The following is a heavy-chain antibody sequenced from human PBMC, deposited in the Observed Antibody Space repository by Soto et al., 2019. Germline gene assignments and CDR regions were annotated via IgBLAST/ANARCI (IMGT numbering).Heavy chain of an antibody. V-gene: IGHV1-18*04. Sequence: SVKVSCKASGYTFTSYGISWVRQAPGQGLEWMGWISAYNGNTNYAQKLQGRVTMTTDTSTSTAYMELRSLRSDDTAVYYCARDIVVVPAANYYGMDVWGQGTTVTVSS. CDR3: ARDIVVVPAANYYGMDV. CDR1: GYTFTSYG. J-gene: IGHJ6*02. D-gene: IGHD2-2*01. CDR2: ISAYNGNT.